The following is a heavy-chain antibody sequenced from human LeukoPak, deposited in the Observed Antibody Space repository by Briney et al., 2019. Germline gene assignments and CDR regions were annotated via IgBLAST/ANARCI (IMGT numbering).Heavy chain of an antibody. CDR1: GFTFSSYA. Sequence: GGSLRLSCAASGFTFSSYAMSWVRQAPGKGLEWVSAISGSGGSTYYADSVKGRSTISRDNSKNTLYLQMNSLRAEDTAVYYCARDYYDSSGYYPWGYWGQGTLVTVSS. J-gene: IGHJ4*02. V-gene: IGHV3-23*01. D-gene: IGHD3-22*01. CDR2: ISGSGGST. CDR3: ARDYYDSSGYYPWGY.